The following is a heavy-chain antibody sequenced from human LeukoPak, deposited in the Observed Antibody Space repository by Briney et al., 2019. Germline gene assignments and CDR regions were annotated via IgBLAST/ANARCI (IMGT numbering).Heavy chain of an antibody. D-gene: IGHD2-15*01. CDR3: ARDIVVVVAATNDAFDI. Sequence: ASVKVSCKASGYTFTSSGISWVRQAPGQGLEWMGWISAYNGNTNYAQKLQGRVTMTTDTSTCTAYMELRSLRSDDTAVYYCARDIVVVVAATNDAFDIWGQGTMVTVSS. CDR2: ISAYNGNT. V-gene: IGHV1-18*01. CDR1: GYTFTSSG. J-gene: IGHJ3*02.